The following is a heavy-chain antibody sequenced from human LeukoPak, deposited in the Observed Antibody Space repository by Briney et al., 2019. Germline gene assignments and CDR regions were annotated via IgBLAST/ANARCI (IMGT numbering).Heavy chain of an antibody. CDR1: GFTFSSYA. J-gene: IGHJ4*02. CDR2: ISGSGGST. Sequence: GGSLRLSCVASGFTFSSYAMSWVRQAPGKGLEWVSAISGSGGSTYYADSVKGRFTISRDNSKNTLYLQMNSLRAEDTAVYYCAKVPIQLWLGYFDYWGQGTLVTVSS. V-gene: IGHV3-23*01. CDR3: AKVPIQLWLGYFDY. D-gene: IGHD5-18*01.